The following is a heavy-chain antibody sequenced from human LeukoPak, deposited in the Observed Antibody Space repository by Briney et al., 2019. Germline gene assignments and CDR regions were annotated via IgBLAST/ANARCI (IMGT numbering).Heavy chain of an antibody. D-gene: IGHD6-13*01. CDR1: GFTFSSYS. Sequence: GGSLRLSCAASGFTFSSYSMNWVRQAPGKGLEWVSSISSSGSYIYYADSVKGRFTISRDNAKNSLYLQMNSLRAEDTAVYYCARTGVSSSWHGDYWGQGTLVTVSS. J-gene: IGHJ4*02. CDR2: ISSSGSYI. CDR3: ARTGVSSSWHGDY. V-gene: IGHV3-21*01.